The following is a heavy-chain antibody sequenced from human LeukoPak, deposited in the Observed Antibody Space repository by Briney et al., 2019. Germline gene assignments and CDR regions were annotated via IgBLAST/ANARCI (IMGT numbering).Heavy chain of an antibody. CDR1: GFTFSSYA. J-gene: IGHJ4*02. Sequence: GRSLRLSCAASGFTFSSYAMSWVRQAPGKGLEWVSAISGSGGSTYYADSVKGRFTISRDNSKNTLYLQMNSLRAEDTAAYYCARRDSYLDYWGQGTLVTVSS. V-gene: IGHV3-23*01. CDR2: ISGSGGST. CDR3: ARRDSYLDY.